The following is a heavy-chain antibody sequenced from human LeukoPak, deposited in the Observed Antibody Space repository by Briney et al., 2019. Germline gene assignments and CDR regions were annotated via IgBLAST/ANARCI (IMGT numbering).Heavy chain of an antibody. V-gene: IGHV3-74*01. Sequence: GGSLRLSCTASGFSFSGHWMHWARQLPGKGLVWVSRISPTGSTTSYADSVKGRFTISRDNAKNSLYLQMNSLRAEDTAVYYCARVSMSHYHFDYWGQGTLVTVSS. D-gene: IGHD2/OR15-2a*01. J-gene: IGHJ4*02. CDR1: GFSFSGHW. CDR3: ARVSMSHYHFDY. CDR2: ISPTGSTT.